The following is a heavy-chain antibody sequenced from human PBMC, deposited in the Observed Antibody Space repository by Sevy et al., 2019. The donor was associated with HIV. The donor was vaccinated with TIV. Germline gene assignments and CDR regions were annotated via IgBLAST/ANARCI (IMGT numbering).Heavy chain of an antibody. CDR1: GFTFSSYS. CDR3: ARDLERITIFGVVITITYYGMDV. D-gene: IGHD3-3*01. Sequence: GGSLRLSCAASGFTFSSYSMNWVRQAPGKGLEWVSYISSSSSTIYYADSVKGRFTISRDNAKNSLYLQMNSLRDEDTAVYYCARDLERITIFGVVITITYYGMDVWGQWTTVTVSS. J-gene: IGHJ6*02. CDR2: ISSSSSTI. V-gene: IGHV3-48*02.